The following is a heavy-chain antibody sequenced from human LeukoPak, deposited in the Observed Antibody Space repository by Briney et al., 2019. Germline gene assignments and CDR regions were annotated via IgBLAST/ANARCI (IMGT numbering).Heavy chain of an antibody. Sequence: SETLSLTCTVSGGSISSYYWSWIRQPPGKGLEWIGYIYYSGSTNYNPSLKSRVTISVDTSKNQFSLKLSSVTAADTAAYYCAGITMVRGPIDYWGQGTLVTVSS. CDR1: GGSISSYY. V-gene: IGHV4-59*08. D-gene: IGHD3-10*01. CDR3: AGITMVRGPIDY. CDR2: IYYSGST. J-gene: IGHJ4*02.